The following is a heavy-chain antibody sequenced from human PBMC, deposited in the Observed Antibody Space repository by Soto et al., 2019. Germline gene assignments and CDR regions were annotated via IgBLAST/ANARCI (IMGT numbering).Heavy chain of an antibody. CDR2: IFSDDEK. V-gene: IGHV2-26*01. D-gene: IGHD2-2*02. Sequence: GPTLVNPTETLTLTCTVSGFSLSNPRMGVSWIRQPPGKALEWLAHIFSDDEKSYSTSLKSRLIISKDTSKSQVVLTMTNMDPVDTATFYCARIMRDAVGVPDAIYYLDPWGQGTQVTVSS. CDR3: ARIMRDAVGVPDAIYYLDP. J-gene: IGHJ5*02. CDR1: GFSLSNPRMG.